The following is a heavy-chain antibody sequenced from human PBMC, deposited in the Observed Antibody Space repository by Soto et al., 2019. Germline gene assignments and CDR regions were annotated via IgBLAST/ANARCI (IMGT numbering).Heavy chain of an antibody. CDR3: ARAPRHDFWSGYYTDKQWLAYYFDY. J-gene: IGHJ4*02. CDR2: IYYSGST. CDR1: GGSISSGDYY. V-gene: IGHV4-30-4*01. Sequence: QVQLQESGPGLVKPSQTLSLTCTVSGGSISSGDYYWSWIRQPPGKGLEWIGYIYYSGSTYYNPSLKSRVTISVDTSKNQFSLKLSSVTAADTAVYYCARAPRHDFWSGYYTDKQWLAYYFDYWGQGTLVTVSS. D-gene: IGHD3-3*01.